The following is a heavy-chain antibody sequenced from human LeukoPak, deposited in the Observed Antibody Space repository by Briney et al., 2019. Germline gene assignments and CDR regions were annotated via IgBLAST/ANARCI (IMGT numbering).Heavy chain of an antibody. CDR2: ISASGDAT. D-gene: IGHD5-12*01. J-gene: IGHJ4*02. V-gene: IGHV3-23*01. Sequence: GGALRLSCAASGFTFSAHSMTWGRQAPGKGVEWGSGISASGDATFSADSVKGRFTISRDNSKNTVDLQMNSLRAEDTAVYYCTKWSGYGDSWGQGTLVTVSS. CDR3: TKWSGYGDS. CDR1: GFTFSAHS.